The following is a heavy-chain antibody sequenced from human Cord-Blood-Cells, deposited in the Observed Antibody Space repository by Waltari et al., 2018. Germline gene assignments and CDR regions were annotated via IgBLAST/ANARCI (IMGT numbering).Heavy chain of an antibody. CDR2: INPNSGGT. D-gene: IGHD2-21*01. Sequence: QVQLVQSGAEVKKPGASVKVSCKASGYTFTGYYMHWVRQAPGQGLEWMGWINPNSGGTNYAQKFQGRVTMTRDTSISTAYMELSRLGSDDTAMYYCAIMYCGGDCPTLILYYYYMDDWGKGTTVTVSS. V-gene: IGHV1-2*02. CDR3: AIMYCGGDCPTLILYYYYMDD. CDR1: GYTFTGYY. J-gene: IGHJ6*03.